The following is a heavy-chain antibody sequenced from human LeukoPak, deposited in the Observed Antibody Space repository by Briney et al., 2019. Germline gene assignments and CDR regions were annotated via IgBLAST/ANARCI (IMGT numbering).Heavy chain of an antibody. J-gene: IGHJ4*02. CDR3: ARDAGESEFWWRD. V-gene: IGHV1-2*02. Sequence: GSLKVSRKASGYTFTGYYMHWVRQAPGQGLEWMGWINPNSGGTNYAQKFQGRVTMTRDTSISTAYMELSRLRSDDTAVYYFARDAGESEFWWRDWGQGTLVPVSS. D-gene: IGHD2-21*01. CDR1: GYTFTGYY. CDR2: INPNSGGT.